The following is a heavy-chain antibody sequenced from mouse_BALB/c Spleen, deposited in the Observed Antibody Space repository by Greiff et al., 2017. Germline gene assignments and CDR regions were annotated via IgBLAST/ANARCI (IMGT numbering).Heavy chain of an antibody. J-gene: IGHJ4*01. V-gene: IGHV3-2*02. CDR2: ISYSGST. Sequence: EVMLVESGPGLVKPSQSLSLTCTVTGYSITSDYAWNWIRQFPGNKLEWMGYISYSGSTSYNPSLKSRISITRDTSKNQFFLQLNSVTTEDTATYYCARKGDGYFTGAMDYWGQGTSVTVSS. CDR1: GYSITSDYA. D-gene: IGHD2-3*01. CDR3: ARKGDGYFTGAMDY.